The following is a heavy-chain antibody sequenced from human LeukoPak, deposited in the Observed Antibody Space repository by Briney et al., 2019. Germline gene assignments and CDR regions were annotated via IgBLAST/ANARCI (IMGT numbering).Heavy chain of an antibody. J-gene: IGHJ4*02. Sequence: GGSLRLSCAASGFTFSTYAMSWVRQAPGKGLEWVSAISGADGGTFYADSVKGRFTISRDNSKNTLYLQMDSLRAEDTAVYYCARRSDEFDYWGQGTLVTVSS. CDR3: ARRSDEFDY. CDR1: GFTFSTYA. CDR2: ISGADGGT. V-gene: IGHV3-23*01.